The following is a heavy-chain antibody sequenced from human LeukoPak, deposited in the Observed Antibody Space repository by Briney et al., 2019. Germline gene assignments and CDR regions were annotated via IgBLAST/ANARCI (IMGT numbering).Heavy chain of an antibody. J-gene: IGHJ3*01. CDR1: GASVSSTDYF. CDR2: IYASGNT. D-gene: IGHD5-24*01. Sequence: SQTLTLTCTVSGASVSSTDYFWNWIRQPAGKGLEWIGRIYASGNTDYNPSLKSRVTMSLATSKNQFTLNMNSVTAADSAVYFCARYREGYNYVPHALDFWGQGTVVTVSS. V-gene: IGHV4-61*02. CDR3: ARYREGYNYVPHALDF.